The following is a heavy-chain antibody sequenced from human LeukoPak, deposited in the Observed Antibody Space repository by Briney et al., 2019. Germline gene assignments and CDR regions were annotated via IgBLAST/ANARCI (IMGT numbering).Heavy chain of an antibody. CDR3: ATDLSSSWYFHFDS. J-gene: IGHJ4*02. D-gene: IGHD6-13*01. CDR2: IYTSGST. V-gene: IGHV4-4*09. Sequence: SETLSLTCTVSGGSISSYYWSWIRQPPGKGLEWIGYIYTSGSTNYNPSLKSRVTISVDTSKNQFSLKLSSVTAADTAVYYCATDLSSSWYFHFDSWGQGTLVTVSS. CDR1: GGSISSYY.